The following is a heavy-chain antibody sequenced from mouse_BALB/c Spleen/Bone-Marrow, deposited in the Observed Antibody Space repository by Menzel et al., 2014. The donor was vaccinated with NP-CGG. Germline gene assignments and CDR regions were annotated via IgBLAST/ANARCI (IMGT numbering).Heavy chain of an antibody. D-gene: IGHD3-1*01. CDR2: IDPANGNT. J-gene: IGHJ2*01. CDR3: SRSGWYVDY. Sequence: DVQLQQSGAELVKPGASVKLSCTASGFNIKDTYMHWVKQRPEQGLEWIGGIDPANGNTKYDPKFQGKATITAATSSNPAYVNLGSLECADTADYYCSRSGWYVDYWGQGTTLTVSS. V-gene: IGHV14-3*02. CDR1: GFNIKDTY.